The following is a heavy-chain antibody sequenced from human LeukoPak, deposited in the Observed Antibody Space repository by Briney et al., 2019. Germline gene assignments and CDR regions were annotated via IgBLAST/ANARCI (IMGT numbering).Heavy chain of an antibody. D-gene: IGHD3-10*01. V-gene: IGHV1-69*02. CDR2: IIPILGIA. CDR3: ARMSSGSYFGRYYYYGMDV. CDR1: GGTFSSYT. J-gene: IGHJ6*02. Sequence: SVKVSCEASGGTFSSYTISWVRQAPGQGLEWMGRIIPILGIANYAQKFQGRVTITADKSTSTAYMELSSLRSEDTAVYYCARMSSGSYFGRYYYYGMDVWGQGTTVTVSS.